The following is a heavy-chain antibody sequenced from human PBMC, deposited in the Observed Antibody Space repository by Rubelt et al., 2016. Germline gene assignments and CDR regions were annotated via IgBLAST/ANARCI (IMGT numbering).Heavy chain of an antibody. CDR2: INPNSGGT. CDR1: GGTFSSYA. J-gene: IGHJ2*01. Sequence: QVQLVQSGAEVKKPGSSVKVSCKASGGTFSSYAISWVRQAPGQGLEWMGRINPNSGGTNYAQKFQGRVTMTRDTSISTAYMELSRLRSDDTAVYYCARARIAVAGTVSWYFDLWGRGTLVTVSS. CDR3: ARARIAVAGTVSWYFDL. V-gene: IGHV1-2*06. D-gene: IGHD6-19*01.